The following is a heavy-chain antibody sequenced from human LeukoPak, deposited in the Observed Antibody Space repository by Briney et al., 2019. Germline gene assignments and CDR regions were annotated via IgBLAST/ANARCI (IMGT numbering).Heavy chain of an antibody. J-gene: IGHJ4*02. Sequence: GGSLRLSCAASGFTFSSYSMNWVRQAPGKGLEWVANIKQDGSEKYYVDSVKGRFTISRDNAKNSLYLQMNSLRAEDTAVYYCAGEGQQLVFDYWGQGTLVTVSS. V-gene: IGHV3-7*01. CDR3: AGEGQQLVFDY. CDR2: IKQDGSEK. D-gene: IGHD6-13*01. CDR1: GFTFSSYS.